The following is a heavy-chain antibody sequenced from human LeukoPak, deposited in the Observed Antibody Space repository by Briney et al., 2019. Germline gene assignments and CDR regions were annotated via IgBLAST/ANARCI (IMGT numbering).Heavy chain of an antibody. CDR3: AGGWGYCSGGSCYRVAFDI. CDR2: IYYSGST. D-gene: IGHD2-15*01. Sequence: SETLSLTCTVSGGSISSYYWSWIRQPPGKGLEWIGYIYYSGSTNYNPSLKSRVTISVDTSKNQFSLKLSSVTAADTAVYYCAGGWGYCSGGSCYRVAFDIWGQGTMVTVSS. CDR1: GGSISSYY. J-gene: IGHJ3*02. V-gene: IGHV4-59*01.